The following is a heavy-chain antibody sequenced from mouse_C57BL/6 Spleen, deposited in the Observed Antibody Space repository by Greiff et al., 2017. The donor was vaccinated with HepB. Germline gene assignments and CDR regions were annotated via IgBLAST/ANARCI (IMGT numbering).Heavy chain of an antibody. Sequence: QVQLQQSGAELARPGASVKLSCKASGYTFTSYGISWVKQRTGQGLEWIGEIYPRSGNTYYNEKFKGKATLTADKSSSTAYMELRSLTSEDSAVYFCARKGHDAWFAYWGQGTLVTVSA. V-gene: IGHV1-81*01. D-gene: IGHD2-12*01. CDR3: ARKGHDAWFAY. CDR1: GYTFTSYG. CDR2: IYPRSGNT. J-gene: IGHJ3*01.